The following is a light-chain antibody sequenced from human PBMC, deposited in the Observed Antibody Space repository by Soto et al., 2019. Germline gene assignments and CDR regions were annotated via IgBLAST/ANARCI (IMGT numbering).Light chain of an antibody. Sequence: QSVLTQPASVSGSPGQSITISCTGTSSDVGSYNLVSWFQQHPGKATKLIIYEVSKRPSGLSNRFSGSKSGNTASLTISGLQAEDEADYYCCSYAGGSTSNYVFGTGTKVTVL. CDR2: EVS. V-gene: IGLV2-23*02. CDR1: SSDVGSYNL. J-gene: IGLJ1*01. CDR3: CSYAGGSTSNYV.